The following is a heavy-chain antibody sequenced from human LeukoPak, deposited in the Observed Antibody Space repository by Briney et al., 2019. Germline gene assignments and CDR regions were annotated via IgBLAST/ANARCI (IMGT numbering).Heavy chain of an antibody. J-gene: IGHJ4*02. CDR3: AIAKTKGIAAAGNY. V-gene: IGHV1-69*05. Sequence: SVKVSCKASGGTFSSYAISWVRQAPGQGLEWMGGIIPIFGTANYAQKFQGRVTITTDESTSTAYMELSGLRSEDTAVYYCAIAKTKGIAAAGNYWGQGTLVTVSS. D-gene: IGHD6-13*01. CDR1: GGTFSSYA. CDR2: IIPIFGTA.